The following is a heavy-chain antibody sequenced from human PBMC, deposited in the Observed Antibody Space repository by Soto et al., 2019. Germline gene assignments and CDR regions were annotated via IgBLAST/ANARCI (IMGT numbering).Heavy chain of an antibody. J-gene: IGHJ6*02. V-gene: IGHV4-59*01. Sequence: QVQLQESGPGLVKPSETLSLTCTVSGGSISSYYWSWIRQPPGKGLEWIGYIYYSGSTNYNPSLKTRVTLSVATSTTQFSLKLSSVTAADTAVYYCARGDPLLWFGEKVYYGMDVWGQGTTVTVSS. CDR1: GGSISSYY. CDR2: IYYSGST. D-gene: IGHD3-10*01. CDR3: ARGDPLLWFGEKVYYGMDV.